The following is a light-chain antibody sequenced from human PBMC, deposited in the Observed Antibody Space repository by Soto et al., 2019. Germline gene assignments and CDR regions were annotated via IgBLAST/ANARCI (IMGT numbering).Light chain of an antibody. CDR2: GAS. Sequence: DIQMTQSPSTLSASVGDRVTITCRASQSISSWLAWYQQKPGKAPELLIYGASNLQSGVPSRFSGSGSGTEFTLTITSVQPEDVATYFCQQSYTTLYTFGQGTKLEI. CDR3: QQSYTTLYT. CDR1: QSISSW. V-gene: IGKV1-39*01. J-gene: IGKJ2*01.